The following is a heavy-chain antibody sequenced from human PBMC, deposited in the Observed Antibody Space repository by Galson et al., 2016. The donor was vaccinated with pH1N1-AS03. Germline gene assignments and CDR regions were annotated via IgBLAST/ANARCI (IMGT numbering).Heavy chain of an antibody. D-gene: IGHD3-22*01. Sequence: SLRLSCAASGNSLSSSWMHWVRQAPGRGLVWVSGINGVGSSIKYADAVKGRFTISRDNAKNMLYLQMNSLRADDAAVYYCARGYDDSGPDDHRLFDSWGQGTQVTVSS. CDR1: GNSLSSSW. CDR3: ARGYDDSGPDDHRLFDS. CDR2: INGVGSSI. J-gene: IGHJ5*01. V-gene: IGHV3-74*01.